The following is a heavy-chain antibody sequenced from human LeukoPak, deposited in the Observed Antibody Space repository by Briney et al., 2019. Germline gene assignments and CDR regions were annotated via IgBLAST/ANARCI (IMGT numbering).Heavy chain of an antibody. Sequence: GASVKVSCKASGYTFTDYGINWVRQAPGQGLEWMGWISTYSGNTNSAEKVQGRLTMITDTSTTTVFMELRSLRSDDTAVYYCAREGGFCTSSTCEPFDSWGQGTLVTVSS. D-gene: IGHD2-2*03. CDR1: GYTFTDYG. J-gene: IGHJ4*02. V-gene: IGHV1-18*01. CDR3: AREGGFCTSSTCEPFDS. CDR2: ISTYSGNT.